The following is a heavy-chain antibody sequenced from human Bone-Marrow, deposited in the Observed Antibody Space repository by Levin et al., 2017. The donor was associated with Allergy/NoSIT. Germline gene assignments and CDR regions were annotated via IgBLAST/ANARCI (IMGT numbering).Heavy chain of an antibody. CDR1: GFTFTSSA. Sequence: SVKVSCKASGFTFTSSAVQWVRQARGQRLEWIGWIVVGSGNTNYAQKFQERVTITRDMSTSTAYMELSSLRSEDTAVYYCAAGEEVLLWFGELLSHFDYWGQGTLVTVSS. V-gene: IGHV1-58*01. J-gene: IGHJ4*02. D-gene: IGHD3-10*01. CDR2: IVVGSGNT. CDR3: AAGEEVLLWFGELLSHFDY.